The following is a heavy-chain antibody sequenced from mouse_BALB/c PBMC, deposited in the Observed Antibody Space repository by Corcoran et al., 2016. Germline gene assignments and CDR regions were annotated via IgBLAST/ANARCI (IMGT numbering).Heavy chain of an antibody. J-gene: IGHJ3*01. D-gene: IGHD2-2*01. Sequence: EVQLQQSGPELVKPGASVKMSRKASGYTFTSYVMHWVKQKPGQGLEWIGYINPYNDGTKYNEKFKGKATLTSDKSSSTAYMELSSRTSEDSAVYYCARRGVYYGYDDGAWFAYWGQGTLVTVSA. CDR1: GYTFTSYV. CDR2: INPYNDGT. V-gene: IGHV1S136*01. CDR3: ARRGVYYGYDDGAWFAY.